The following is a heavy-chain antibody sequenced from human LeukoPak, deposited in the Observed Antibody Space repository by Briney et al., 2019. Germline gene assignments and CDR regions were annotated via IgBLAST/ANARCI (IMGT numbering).Heavy chain of an antibody. D-gene: IGHD5-18*01. CDR2: IKSKTDGGTT. V-gene: IGHV3-15*01. CDR1: GGSISTNY. J-gene: IGHJ3*02. Sequence: TSETLSLTCTVSGGSISTNYWSWIRQPPGKGLEWVGRIKSKTDGGTTDYAAPVKGRFTISRDDSKNTLYLQMNSLKTEDTAVYYCTTDKVGSGYSYGHGPADAFDIWGQGTMVTVSS. CDR3: TTDKVGSGYSYGHGPADAFDI.